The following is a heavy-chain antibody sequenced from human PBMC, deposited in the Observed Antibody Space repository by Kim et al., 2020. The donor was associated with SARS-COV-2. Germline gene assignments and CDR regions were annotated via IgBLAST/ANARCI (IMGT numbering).Heavy chain of an antibody. Sequence: SETLSLTCTVSGGSISSYYWSWIRQPPGKGLEWIGYIYYSGSTNYNPSLKSRVTISVDTSKNQFSLKLSFVTAADTAVYYCARGASGEAYYFDYWGQGTLVTVSS. D-gene: IGHD1-26*01. CDR2: IYYSGST. J-gene: IGHJ4*02. CDR1: GGSISSYY. V-gene: IGHV4-59*01. CDR3: ARGASGEAYYFDY.